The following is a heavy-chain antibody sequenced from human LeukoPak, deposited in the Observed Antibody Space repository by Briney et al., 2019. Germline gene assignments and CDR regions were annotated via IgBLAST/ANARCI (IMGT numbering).Heavy chain of an antibody. CDR1: GYSFADYY. CDR2: INPNSGGT. CDR3: ARVGATYSGDP. V-gene: IGHV1-2*02. J-gene: IGHJ5*02. D-gene: IGHD1-26*01. Sequence: GASVKVSCKASGYSFADYYMHWVRQAPGQGLEWMGWINPNSGGTNYAQKFQGRITMTRDTSISTAYMELSRLRSDDTAVYYCARVGATYSGDPWGQGTLVTVSS.